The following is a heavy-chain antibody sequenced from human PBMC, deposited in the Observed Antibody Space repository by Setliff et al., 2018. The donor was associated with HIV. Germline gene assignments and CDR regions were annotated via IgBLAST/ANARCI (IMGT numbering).Heavy chain of an antibody. Sequence: GASVKVSCKASGGTFSSYAISWVRQAPGQGLEWMGGIIPIFGTANYAQKFQGRVTITADESTSTAYMELNSLRAEDTAVYFCAKRWGYSYVRAFDIWGQGTMVTVSS. CDR3: AKRWGYSYVRAFDI. D-gene: IGHD5-18*01. J-gene: IGHJ3*02. CDR2: IIPIFGTA. CDR1: GGTFSSYA. V-gene: IGHV1-69*13.